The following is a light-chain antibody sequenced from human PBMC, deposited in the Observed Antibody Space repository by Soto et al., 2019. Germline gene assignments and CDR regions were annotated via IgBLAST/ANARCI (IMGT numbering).Light chain of an antibody. CDR1: QNINNY. CDR3: QQSYNSPMFT. V-gene: IGKV1-39*01. Sequence: DIQMTQSPSSLSASVGDRVTITCQSSQNINNYLNWYQQKPGRAPKLLIFAASSLGDGVPSRFSGSGSSTHFTLTISSLQPEDSATYYCQQSYNSPMFTFGQGTKVDTK. J-gene: IGKJ2*01. CDR2: AAS.